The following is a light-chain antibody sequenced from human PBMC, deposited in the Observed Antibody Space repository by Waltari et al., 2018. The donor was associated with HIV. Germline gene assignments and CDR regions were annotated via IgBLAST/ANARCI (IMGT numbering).Light chain of an antibody. Sequence: QSALTQPASLSGSPGQSITISCTGTSSDVGGYNFVSWYQQHPGKAPKLIIYEVSNRTSGVSDRFSGSKSGNTASLIISGLQAEDEGDYYCSSYTSSTILGVFGGGTKVTVL. CDR1: SSDVGGYNF. CDR2: EVS. J-gene: IGLJ3*02. V-gene: IGLV2-14*01. CDR3: SSYTSSTILGV.